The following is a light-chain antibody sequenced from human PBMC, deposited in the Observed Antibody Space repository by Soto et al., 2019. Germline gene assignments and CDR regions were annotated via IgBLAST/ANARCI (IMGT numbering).Light chain of an antibody. CDR1: SSDVGGYNY. CDR2: DVS. CDR3: SSYTTSNTRQIV. Sequence: QYVLTQPASVSGSPGQSINISCTGTSSDVGGYNYVSWYQHRPGKAPKLIIYDVSNRPSGVSNPFSGSKSGNTASLTISGLQPEDEADYYCSSYTTSNTRQIVFGTGTKVTVL. V-gene: IGLV2-14*03. J-gene: IGLJ1*01.